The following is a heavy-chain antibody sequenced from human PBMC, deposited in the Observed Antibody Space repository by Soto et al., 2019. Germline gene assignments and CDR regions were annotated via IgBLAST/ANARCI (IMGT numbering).Heavy chain of an antibody. J-gene: IGHJ4*02. Sequence: SEPLSLTFTVSGGSINDYYWGWIRQPAGKGLEWIGRIYTSGSTDYNPSLKSRVTISIDTSKNQFYMKVTSMTAADTAVYYCSRERREEIHDGVEGDCWGQGTLGTV. CDR3: SRERREEIHDGVEGDC. D-gene: IGHD1-26*01. CDR1: GGSINDYY. CDR2: IYTSGST. V-gene: IGHV4-4*07.